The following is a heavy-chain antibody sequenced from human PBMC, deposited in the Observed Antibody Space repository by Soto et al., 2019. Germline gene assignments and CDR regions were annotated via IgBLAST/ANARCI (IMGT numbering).Heavy chain of an antibody. Sequence: GSLRLSCAASGVTFTSYAMTWVRQVPGEGLQWVSSISKSGDSTYYADSVKGRFTTSRDNSKNTLYLQVNSLRAEDTAIYYCAKGSFGFDYWGQGTLVTVSS. J-gene: IGHJ4*02. CDR1: GVTFTSYA. CDR2: ISKSGDST. CDR3: AKGSFGFDY. D-gene: IGHD3-10*01. V-gene: IGHV3-23*01.